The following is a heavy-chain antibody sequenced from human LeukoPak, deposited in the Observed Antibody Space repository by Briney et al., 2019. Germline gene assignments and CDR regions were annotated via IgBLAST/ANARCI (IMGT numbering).Heavy chain of an antibody. Sequence: GESLRLSCAVSGFTFSSYAMSWVRQAPGKGLGLVSAINGNGSSTTYAHSVKGRFTISRDNSKNTLYVQMKSPRVDGAAVYYCAKDPSNHRYRSCPGYWGQGTLVTVPS. D-gene: IGHD6-13*01. V-gene: IGHV3-23*01. CDR3: AKDPSNHRYRSCPGY. CDR1: GFTFSSYA. J-gene: IGHJ4*02. CDR2: INGNGSST.